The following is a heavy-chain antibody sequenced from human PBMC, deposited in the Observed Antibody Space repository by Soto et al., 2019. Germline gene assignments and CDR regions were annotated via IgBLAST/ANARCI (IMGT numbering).Heavy chain of an antibody. V-gene: IGHV3-23*01. Sequence: GGSLRLSCAASGFAFNRYTMSWVRQAPGTGLEWVSAISGSGGSTYYADSVKGRFTISRDNSKNTLYLQMNSLRAEDTAVYYCAKDLRGTGSAATSYYYYMDVWGKGTTVTVSS. CDR2: ISGSGGST. J-gene: IGHJ6*03. D-gene: IGHD2-15*01. CDR3: AKDLRGTGSAATSYYYYMDV. CDR1: GFAFNRYT.